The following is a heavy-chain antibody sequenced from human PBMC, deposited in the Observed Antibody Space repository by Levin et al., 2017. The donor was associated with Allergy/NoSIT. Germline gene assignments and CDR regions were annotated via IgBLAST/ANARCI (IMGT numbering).Heavy chain of an antibody. V-gene: IGHV3-21*01. CDR1: GFTFSDFI. Sequence: PGGSLRLSCAASGFTFSDFIMNWVRQAPGKGLEWVSSISSGSSYIYYADSVKGRFTISRDNANNSLYLQVNSLRAEDTALYYCARDKGYSGYEGGFDYWGQGTLVTVSS. D-gene: IGHD5-12*01. CDR2: ISSGSSYI. J-gene: IGHJ4*02. CDR3: ARDKGYSGYEGGFDY.